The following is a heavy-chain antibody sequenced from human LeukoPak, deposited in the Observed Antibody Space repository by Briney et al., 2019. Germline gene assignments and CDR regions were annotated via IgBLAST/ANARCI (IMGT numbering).Heavy chain of an antibody. J-gene: IGHJ5*02. CDR3: ARDGFLGVGDSSMLDWFDP. D-gene: IGHD2-21*02. CDR1: GYSISSGYY. V-gene: IGHV4-38-2*02. Sequence: SETLSLTCTVSGYSISSGYYWGWIRQPPGKGLEWIGSIYHSGSTYYNPSLKSRVTISVDTSKDQFSLKLSSVTAADTAVYYCARDGFLGVGDSSMLDWFDPWGQGTLVTVSS. CDR2: IYHSGST.